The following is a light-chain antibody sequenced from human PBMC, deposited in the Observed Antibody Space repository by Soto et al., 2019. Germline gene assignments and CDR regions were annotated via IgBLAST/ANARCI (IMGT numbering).Light chain of an antibody. CDR2: GAS. CDR3: QQYGSSPFWT. J-gene: IGKJ1*01. Sequence: DIVMTQSPDSLAVSLGERAPINGKSSQSGLSSSNNKNHLAWYQQQPGQAPRLLIYGASSRATGIPDRFSGSGSGTDFTLTISRLEPEDFAVYYCQQYGSSPFWTFGQGTKVDI. CDR1: QSGLSSSNNKNH. V-gene: IGKV4-1*01.